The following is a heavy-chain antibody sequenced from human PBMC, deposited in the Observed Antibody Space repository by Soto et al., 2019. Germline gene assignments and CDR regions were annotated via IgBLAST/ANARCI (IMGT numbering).Heavy chain of an antibody. D-gene: IGHD6-13*01. V-gene: IGHV3-23*01. CDR3: AKDQGSSWYEIDY. J-gene: IGHJ4*02. CDR1: GFTFSNYA. CDR2: ISGSGGST. Sequence: GGSLRLSCAASGFTFSNYAVTWVRQAPGKGLEWVSTISGSGGSTYYADSVKGRFTISRDNSENTLYLQMNSLRAEDTAVYYCAKDQGSSWYEIDYWGQGTLVTVPS.